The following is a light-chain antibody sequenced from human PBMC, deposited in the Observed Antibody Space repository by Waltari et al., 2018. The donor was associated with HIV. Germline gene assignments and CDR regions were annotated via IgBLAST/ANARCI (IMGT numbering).Light chain of an antibody. J-gene: IGLJ1*01. CDR1: SSNIGSNT. CDR3: AAWDDSLNGYV. CDR2: SKK. V-gene: IGLV1-44*01. Sequence: QSVLTQPPSASGTPGQRVTISCSGSSSNIGSNTVNWYQQLPGPAPKHLSNSKKPRPSGVPDRFSGSKSGTAASLAISGLQSEDEADYYCAAWDDSLNGYVFGSGTKVTVL.